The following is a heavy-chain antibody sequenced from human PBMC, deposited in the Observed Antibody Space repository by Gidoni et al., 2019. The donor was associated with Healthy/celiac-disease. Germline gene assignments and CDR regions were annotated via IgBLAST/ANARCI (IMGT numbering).Heavy chain of an antibody. Sequence: EVQLVESGGCLVQPGRSLRLSCAASGSTFDDYAMHWVRQAPGKGLEWVAGISWNSGSIGYADSVKGRFTISRDNAKNSLYLQMNSLRAEDTALYYCAKDRGYGSSWPDYWGQGTLVTVSS. D-gene: IGHD6-13*01. V-gene: IGHV3-9*01. J-gene: IGHJ4*02. CDR2: ISWNSGSI. CDR3: AKDRGYGSSWPDY. CDR1: GSTFDDYA.